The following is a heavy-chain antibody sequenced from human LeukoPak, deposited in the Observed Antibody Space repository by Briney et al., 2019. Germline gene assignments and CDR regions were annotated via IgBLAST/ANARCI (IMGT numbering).Heavy chain of an antibody. D-gene: IGHD7-27*01. V-gene: IGHV3-23*01. CDR3: ARDPTGLTGDGEAFDI. J-gene: IGHJ3*02. Sequence: PGGSLRLSCAASGFTFSSYAMSWVRQAPGKGLEWVSAISGSGGSTYYADSVKGRFTISRGNAKNSLYLQMNSLRAEDAAVYYCARDPTGLTGDGEAFDIWGQGTMVTVSS. CDR1: GFTFSSYA. CDR2: ISGSGGST.